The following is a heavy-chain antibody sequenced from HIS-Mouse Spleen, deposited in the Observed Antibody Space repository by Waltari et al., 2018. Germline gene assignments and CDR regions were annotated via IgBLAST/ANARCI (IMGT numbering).Heavy chain of an antibody. D-gene: IGHD6-13*01. CDR1: GGSIRSSSYY. J-gene: IGHJ2*01. V-gene: IGHV4-39*07. CDR3: AREIPYSSSWYDWYFDL. Sequence: QLQLQESGPGLVKPSETLSLTCTVSGGSIRSSSYYWGWIRQPPGKGLEWIGSIYYSGATSYSPSLTGRVTISVERSKNQFSLKLGSVTAADTAVYYCAREIPYSSSWYDWYFDLWGRGTLVTVSS. CDR2: IYYSGAT.